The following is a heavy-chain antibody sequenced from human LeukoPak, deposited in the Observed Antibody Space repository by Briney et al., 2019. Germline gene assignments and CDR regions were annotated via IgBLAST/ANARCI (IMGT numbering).Heavy chain of an antibody. CDR1: GFIFSNGW. Sequence: GGSLRLSCAASGFIFSNGWMSWVRQAPGKGLEWVGRIKSKTDGGTTDYAAPVKGRFTISRDNSKNTLYLQMNSLRAEDTAVYYCAKGRIDTRPYYFDYWGQGTLVTVSS. V-gene: IGHV3-15*01. D-gene: IGHD1-26*01. J-gene: IGHJ4*02. CDR3: AKGRIDTRPYYFDY. CDR2: IKSKTDGGTT.